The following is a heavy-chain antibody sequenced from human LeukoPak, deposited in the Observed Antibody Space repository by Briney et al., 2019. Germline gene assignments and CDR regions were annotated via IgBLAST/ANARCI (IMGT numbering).Heavy chain of an antibody. CDR2: IYTSGST. V-gene: IGHV4-4*07. J-gene: IGHJ4*02. D-gene: IGHD5-18*01. Sequence: PSETLSLTCTVAGGSISSYYWSWIRQPAGKGLEWIGRIYTSGSTNYNPSLKSRVTMSVDTSKNQFSLKLRSVTAADTAVYYCAKSSYSIFDYWGLGTLVTVSS. CDR3: AKSSYSIFDY. CDR1: GGSISSYY.